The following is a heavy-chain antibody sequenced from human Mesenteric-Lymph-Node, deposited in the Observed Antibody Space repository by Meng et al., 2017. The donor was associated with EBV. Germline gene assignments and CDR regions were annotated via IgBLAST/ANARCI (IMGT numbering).Heavy chain of an antibody. D-gene: IGHD2-2*01. V-gene: IGHV3-23*04. J-gene: IGHJ5*02. CDR1: GFTFSSYA. Sequence: GQLVGSGGRSVPPGGAPGLACAASGFTFSSYAMSWARQAAVKGLEWVSAISGSGGSTYYADSVKGRFTISRDNSKNTLYLQMNCLKAEDTAVYYCANAIVVVPAAIWFDPWGQGTLVTVSS. CDR2: ISGSGGST. CDR3: ANAIVVVPAAIWFDP.